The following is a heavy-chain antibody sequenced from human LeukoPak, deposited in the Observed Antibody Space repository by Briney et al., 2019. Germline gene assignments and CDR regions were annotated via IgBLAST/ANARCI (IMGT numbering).Heavy chain of an antibody. V-gene: IGHV1-2*02. CDR3: AREIDYTVAGTDY. D-gene: IGHD6-19*01. J-gene: IGHJ4*02. CDR1: GYTFTGYY. Sequence: ASVKVSCKASGYTFTGYYMHWVRQAPGQGLEWMGWINPNSGGTNYAQKFQGRVTMTRDTSISTAYMELSRLRSDDTAVYYCAREIDYTVAGTDYWGQGTLVTVSS. CDR2: INPNSGGT.